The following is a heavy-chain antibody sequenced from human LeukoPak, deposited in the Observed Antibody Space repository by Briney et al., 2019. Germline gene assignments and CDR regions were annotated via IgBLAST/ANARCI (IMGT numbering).Heavy chain of an antibody. CDR3: ARGGGYSGYDNIDY. CDR1: GFTFSSYS. V-gene: IGHV3-21*01. D-gene: IGHD5-12*01. Sequence: GGSLRLSCAASGFTFSSYSMNWVRQAPGKGLEWVSSISSSSSYIYYADSVKGRFTISRGNAKNSLYLQMNSLRAEDTAVYYCARGGGYSGYDNIDYWGQGTLVTVSS. CDR2: ISSSSSYI. J-gene: IGHJ4*02.